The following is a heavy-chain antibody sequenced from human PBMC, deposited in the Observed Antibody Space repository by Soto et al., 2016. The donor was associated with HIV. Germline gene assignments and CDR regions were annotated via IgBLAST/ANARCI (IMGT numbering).Heavy chain of an antibody. CDR1: RFTFSSYA. CDR2: ISGSGGST. Sequence: EVQLLESGGGLVQPGGSLRLSCAASRFTFSSYAMSWVRQAPGKGLEWVSAISGSGGSTYYADSVKGRFTISRDNSKNTLYLQMNSLRAEDTAVYYCAKGSGSSGYGSAYYFDYWGQGTLVTVSS. CDR3: AKGSGSSGYGSAYYFDY. J-gene: IGHJ4*02. V-gene: IGHV3-23*01. D-gene: IGHD5-12*01.